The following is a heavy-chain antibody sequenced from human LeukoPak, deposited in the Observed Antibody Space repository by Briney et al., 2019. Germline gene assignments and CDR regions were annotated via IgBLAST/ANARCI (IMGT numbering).Heavy chain of an antibody. CDR3: ARGEDYKSSRFDP. CDR2: IYYSGTF. J-gene: IGHJ5*02. Sequence: SETLSLTCTVSGGSITGHYWNWIRQPPGKGLECIGYIYYSGTFKYNPSLKSRVTISVDTSKNQFSLKLSSVTAADTAVYYCARGEDYKSSRFDPWGQGTLVTVSS. D-gene: IGHD4-11*01. CDR1: GGSITGHY. V-gene: IGHV4-59*11.